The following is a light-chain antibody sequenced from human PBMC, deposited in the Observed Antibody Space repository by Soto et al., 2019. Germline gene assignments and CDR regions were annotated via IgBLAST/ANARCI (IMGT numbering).Light chain of an antibody. CDR1: QSVLYSSNNNNY. V-gene: IGKV4-1*01. CDR2: WAS. Sequence: DIVMTQSPDSLAVSLGERATINCKSSQSVLYSSNNNNYLAWYQQKPGQPPKLLLYWASTRESGVPDRFSGSGSGTDFTLTISNLRAEDVAVYYCQQYYTTPVAFGQGTKVDIK. J-gene: IGKJ1*01. CDR3: QQYYTTPVA.